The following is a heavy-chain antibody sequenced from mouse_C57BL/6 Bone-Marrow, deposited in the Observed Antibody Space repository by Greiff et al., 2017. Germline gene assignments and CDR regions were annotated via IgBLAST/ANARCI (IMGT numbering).Heavy chain of an antibody. J-gene: IGHJ3*01. V-gene: IGHV1-81*01. CDR2: LYPRSGNT. Sequence: VQLQESGAELARPGASVKLSCKASGYTFASYGISWVKQRTGQGLEWIGELYPRSGNTYYNEKFKGKATLTADKSSSTAYMELRSLTSEDSAVDFCARGQLRLRPFFAYWGQGTLVTVSA. CDR3: ARGQLRLRPFFAY. CDR1: GYTFASYG. D-gene: IGHD3-2*02.